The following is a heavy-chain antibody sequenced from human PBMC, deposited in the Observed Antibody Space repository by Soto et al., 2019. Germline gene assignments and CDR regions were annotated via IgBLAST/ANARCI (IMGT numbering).Heavy chain of an antibody. CDR3: ARLSYYNYGMDV. CDR2: IDPSDSYT. Sequence: GESLKLSCKGSGKNFTSHWSSWVRQMPGKGLEWMGRIDPSDSYTNYSPSFQGHVTISVDKSITTAYLQWSSLKASDTAMYYCARLSYYNYGMDVWRQGTTVTVSS. CDR1: GKNFTSHW. V-gene: IGHV5-10-1*01. J-gene: IGHJ6*02.